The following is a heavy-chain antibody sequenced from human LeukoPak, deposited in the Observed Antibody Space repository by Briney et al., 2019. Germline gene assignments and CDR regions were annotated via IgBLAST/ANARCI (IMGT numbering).Heavy chain of an antibody. CDR3: AREAGGNSDFDY. V-gene: IGHV3-21*01. D-gene: IGHD4-23*01. J-gene: IGHJ4*02. Sequence: GGSLRLSCTGSGFTFSDYSMTWVRQAPGKGLEWVSSLSSSSSYIYYADSVKGRFTISRDNAKNSLYLQMNSLRAEDTAIYYCAREAGGNSDFDYWGQGTLVTVSS. CDR1: GFTFSDYS. CDR2: LSSSSSYI.